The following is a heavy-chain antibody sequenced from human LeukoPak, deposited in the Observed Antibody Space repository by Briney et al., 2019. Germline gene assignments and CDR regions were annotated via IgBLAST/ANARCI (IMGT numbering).Heavy chain of an antibody. Sequence: GGSLRLSCAASGFTFSSYGMHWVRQAPGKGLEWVAVISYDGSNKYYADSVKGRFTISRDNSKNTLYLQMNSLRAEDTAVYYCASGWDRGYFDYWGQGTLVTVSS. V-gene: IGHV3-30*12. CDR3: ASGWDRGYFDY. CDR2: ISYDGSNK. J-gene: IGHJ4*02. CDR1: GFTFSSYG. D-gene: IGHD1-26*01.